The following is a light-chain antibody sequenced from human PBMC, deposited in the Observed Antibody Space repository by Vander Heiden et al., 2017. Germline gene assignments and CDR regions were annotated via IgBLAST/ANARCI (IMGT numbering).Light chain of an antibody. CDR1: SPNIASFA. CDR3: ATWDHSLNAWV. J-gene: IGLJ3*02. Sequence: SLLTQPPSASGTPGQRVTISCSGTSPNIASFAVNWYHQLPETAPKLLIYSDNHRPSGVPARFSGSRSGTSASLAISGLQSGDEADYYCATWDHSLNAWVFGGGTKLTVL. V-gene: IGLV1-44*01. CDR2: SDN.